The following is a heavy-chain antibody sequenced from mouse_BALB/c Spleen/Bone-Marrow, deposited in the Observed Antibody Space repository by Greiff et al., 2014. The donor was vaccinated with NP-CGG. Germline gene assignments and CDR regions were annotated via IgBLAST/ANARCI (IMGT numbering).Heavy chain of an antibody. CDR1: GYVFSSYR. CDR3: ARKYGDY. V-gene: IGHV1-80*01. CDR2: IYPGDGDT. J-gene: IGHJ2*01. D-gene: IGHD2-10*02. Sequence: VQLVESGAELVRPGSSVKISCKASGYVFSSYRMNWVKQRPGQGLEWIGQIYPGDGDTNYNGKFKGKATLTADKSSSTAYMQLSSLTSEDSAVYFCARKYGDYWGQGTTLTVSS.